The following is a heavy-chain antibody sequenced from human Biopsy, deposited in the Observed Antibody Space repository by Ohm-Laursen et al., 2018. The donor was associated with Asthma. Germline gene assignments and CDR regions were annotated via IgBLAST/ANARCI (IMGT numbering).Heavy chain of an antibody. Sequence: SLRLSCAASGFSFSNFAIHWVRQAPGKGLEWVGVISKDASTQDYADSVKGRFTIARDNSKNTLDLQMNGLREEDTAVYYCVRDGTDDAFDIWGQGTVVSVSS. CDR1: GFSFSNFA. J-gene: IGHJ3*02. V-gene: IGHV3-30*01. CDR3: VRDGTDDAFDI. D-gene: IGHD1-1*01. CDR2: ISKDASTQ.